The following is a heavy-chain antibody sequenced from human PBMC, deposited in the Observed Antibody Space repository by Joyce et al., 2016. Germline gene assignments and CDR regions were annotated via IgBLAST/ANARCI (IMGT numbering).Heavy chain of an antibody. V-gene: IGHV3-15*01. CDR1: GFTFSNTC. Sequence: VLLVESGGGLVKPGGSLRLSCAASGFTFSNTCMTWVRQAPGKGLEWVGRIKSKTDGGTTDYAAPVKGRFTISRDDSKKTLYLQMHCLKTEDTAVYYCSTNTVLGDAFDIWGQGTMVSVSS. D-gene: IGHD4-17*01. CDR2: IKSKTDGGTT. J-gene: IGHJ3*02. CDR3: STNTVLGDAFDI.